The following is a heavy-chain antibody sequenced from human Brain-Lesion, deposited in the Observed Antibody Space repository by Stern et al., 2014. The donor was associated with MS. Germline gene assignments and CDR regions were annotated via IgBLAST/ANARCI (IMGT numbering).Heavy chain of an antibody. V-gene: IGHV4-61*02. D-gene: IGHD2-2*01. CDR2: IFNSGST. CDR3: ARGRVVPGFQYYATDV. Sequence: VQLQESGPGLVKPSQTLSLSCTVSGGSISSGGYYWSWIRQPAGKGLEWIGRIFNSGSTSYNPSLKSRVTISIDTPKTQFSRRLTPMTAADTAVYYCARGRVVPGFQYYATDVWGQGTTVIVSS. J-gene: IGHJ6*02. CDR1: GGSISSGGYY.